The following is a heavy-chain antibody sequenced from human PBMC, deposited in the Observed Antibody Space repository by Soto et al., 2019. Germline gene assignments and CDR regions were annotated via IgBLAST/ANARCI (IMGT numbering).Heavy chain of an antibody. Sequence: SETLSLTCSVSGGSINSYWWSWIRQPAGKGLEWIGRVYSSGTTDYNPSLNSRATMSVETSKNQFSLKLSSVTAADTAVYYCARDIGSFAYGEGYWGQGIQVTSPQ. CDR3: ARDIGSFAYGEGY. CDR2: VYSSGTT. V-gene: IGHV4-4*07. D-gene: IGHD3-10*01. J-gene: IGHJ4*02. CDR1: GGSINSYW.